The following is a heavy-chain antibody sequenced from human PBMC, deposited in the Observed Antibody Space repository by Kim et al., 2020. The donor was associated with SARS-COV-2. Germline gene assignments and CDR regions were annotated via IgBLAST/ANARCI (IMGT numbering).Heavy chain of an antibody. CDR2: ISWNSGSI. CDR1: GFTFGDYA. CDR3: AKGRIFGVVIKRVYYFDY. Sequence: GGSLRLSCAASGFTFGDYAMHWVRQAPGKGLEWVSGISWNSGSIGYADSVKGRFTISRDNAKNSLYLQMNSLRAEDTALYYCAKGRIFGVVIKRVYYFDYWGQGTLVTVSS. D-gene: IGHD3-3*01. V-gene: IGHV3-9*01. J-gene: IGHJ4*02.